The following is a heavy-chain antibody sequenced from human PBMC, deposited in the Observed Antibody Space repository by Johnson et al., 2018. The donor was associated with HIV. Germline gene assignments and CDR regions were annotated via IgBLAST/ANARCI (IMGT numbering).Heavy chain of an antibody. CDR1: GFTVSSNY. Sequence: VQLVESGGGLVQPGGSLRLSCAASGFTVSSNYMSWVRQAPGKGLEWVSIIYSGGSTYYADSVKGRFTISRDNSKNTLYLQMNSLRPEDMAVYYCAMLFLHAFDIWGQGTMVTVSS. V-gene: IGHV3-66*02. J-gene: IGHJ3*02. CDR2: IYSGGST. D-gene: IGHD3-10*01. CDR3: AMLFLHAFDI.